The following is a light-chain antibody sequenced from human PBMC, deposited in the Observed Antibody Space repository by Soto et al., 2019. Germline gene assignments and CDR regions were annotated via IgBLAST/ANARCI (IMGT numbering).Light chain of an antibody. J-gene: IGLJ1*01. CDR3: SSYTSSSTYV. CDR2: EVS. Sequence: QSALTQPACVSGSPGQSMTISWTGTSSDVGGYNYVSWYQQHPGKAPKLMIYEVSNRPSGVSNRFSGSKSGNTASLTISGLQAEDEADYYCSSYTSSSTYVFGTGTKVTVL. V-gene: IGLV2-14*01. CDR1: SSDVGGYNY.